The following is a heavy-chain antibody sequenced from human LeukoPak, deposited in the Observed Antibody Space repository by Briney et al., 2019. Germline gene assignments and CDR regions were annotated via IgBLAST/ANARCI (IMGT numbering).Heavy chain of an antibody. V-gene: IGHV4-39*07. CDR1: GGSISSTDDY. D-gene: IGHD5-18*01. CDR2: IYYSGST. J-gene: IGHJ3*02. Sequence: SETLSLTCTVSGGSISSTDDYWGWIRQPPGKGPEWIGSIYYSGSTYYNPSLKSRVTISEDPFKNQFSLKLSSVTAADTAVYYCAREDGTSMDNAFDIWGQGTMVTVSS. CDR3: AREDGTSMDNAFDI.